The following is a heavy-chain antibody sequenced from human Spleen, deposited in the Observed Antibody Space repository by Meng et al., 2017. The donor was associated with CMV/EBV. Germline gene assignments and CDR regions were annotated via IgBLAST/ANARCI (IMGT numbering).Heavy chain of an antibody. J-gene: IGHJ5*02. V-gene: IGHV3-23*01. D-gene: IGHD2-21*01. CDR1: GFTFSSYA. CDR2: ISGSGGST. CDR3: ARLYCGADCFHNWFDT. Sequence: GGSLRLSCAASGFTFSSYAMSWVRQAPGKGLEWVSAISGSGGSTYYADSVKGRFTISRDNSKNTLYLQMNSLRAEDTAVYYCARLYCGADCFHNWFDTWGQGTLVTVSS.